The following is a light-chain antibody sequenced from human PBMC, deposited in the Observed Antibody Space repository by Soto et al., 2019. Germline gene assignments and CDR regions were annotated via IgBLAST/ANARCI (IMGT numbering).Light chain of an antibody. CDR3: QQYGTSALT. V-gene: IGKV3-20*01. Sequence: EIVLTQSPGTLSLSPGERATLSCRASQSVSGSYLAWYQQKPGQAPRPLIYGASSRATGLPDRFSGSGSGTDFTLTISRLEPEDFAVDYCQQYGTSALTFGGGTKVEIK. CDR2: GAS. CDR1: QSVSGSY. J-gene: IGKJ4*01.